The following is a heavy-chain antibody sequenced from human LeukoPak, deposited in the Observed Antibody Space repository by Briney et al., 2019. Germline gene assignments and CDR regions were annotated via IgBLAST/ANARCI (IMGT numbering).Heavy chain of an antibody. Sequence: PGGSLRLSCEASGLAFRNFAMSWVRQAPGKGLEWVSGMTGSGGSSYYADSVKGRFTISRGNAKNALYLQMNSLRADDTALYYCAKMKGQRLNDYCMDVWGKGTTVTVSS. CDR3: AKMKGQRLNDYCMDV. J-gene: IGHJ6*03. V-gene: IGHV3-23*01. CDR2: MTGSGGSS. CDR1: GLAFRNFA.